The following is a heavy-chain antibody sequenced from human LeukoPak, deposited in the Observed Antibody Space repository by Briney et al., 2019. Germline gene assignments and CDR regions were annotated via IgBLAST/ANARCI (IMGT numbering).Heavy chain of an antibody. CDR2: INPSGGST. CDR3: ARPPRGGFWGSSAFDI. J-gene: IGHJ3*02. D-gene: IGHD7-27*01. V-gene: IGHV1-46*01. CDR1: GYTFTSYY. Sequence: ASVKVSCKASGYTFTSYYMHWVRQAPGQGLEWMGIINPSGGSTSYAQKFQGRVTMTRDMSTSTVYMELSSLRSEDTAVYYCARPPRGGFWGSSAFDIWGQGTMVTVSS.